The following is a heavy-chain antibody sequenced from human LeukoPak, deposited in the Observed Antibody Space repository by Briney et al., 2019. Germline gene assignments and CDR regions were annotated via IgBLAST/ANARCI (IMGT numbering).Heavy chain of an antibody. D-gene: IGHD6-13*01. J-gene: IGHJ4*02. V-gene: IGHV3-21*01. CDR2: ISSSSSYI. CDR1: GFTFSSYS. CDR3: ARDKWRTAAGHDY. Sequence: GGSLRLSCAASGFTFSSYSMNWVRQAPGKGLEWVSSISSSSSYIYYADSVKGRFTISRDNAKNPLYLQMNSLRAEDTAVYYCARDKWRTAAGHDYWGQGTLVTVSS.